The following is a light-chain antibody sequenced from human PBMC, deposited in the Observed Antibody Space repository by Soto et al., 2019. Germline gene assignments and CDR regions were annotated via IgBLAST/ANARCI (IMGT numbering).Light chain of an antibody. Sequence: EIVLTQSPGTLSLSPGERATLSCRASQSVSNNYLAWYQQKPGQAPRLLIYGASNRATGIPDRFSGSGSGTDFTLTISSLEPEDFAVYYCQQRSNWPPTFGQGTKVDIK. CDR3: QQRSNWPPT. CDR2: GAS. J-gene: IGKJ1*01. V-gene: IGKV3D-20*02. CDR1: QSVSNNY.